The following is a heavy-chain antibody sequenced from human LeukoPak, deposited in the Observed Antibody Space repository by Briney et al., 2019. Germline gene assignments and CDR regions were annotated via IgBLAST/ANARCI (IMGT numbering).Heavy chain of an antibody. CDR2: INNDGVST. J-gene: IGHJ1*01. Sequence: GSLRLSCATSGFTLSSYWMHWVRQVPGKGLEWLSRINNDGVSTSYADSVKGRFTISRDNAKNSLYLQMNSLRAEDTAVYYCARNSGYHWGYFQHWGQGTLVTVSS. CDR3: ARNSGYHWGYFQH. CDR1: GFTLSSYW. D-gene: IGHD5-12*01. V-gene: IGHV3-74*01.